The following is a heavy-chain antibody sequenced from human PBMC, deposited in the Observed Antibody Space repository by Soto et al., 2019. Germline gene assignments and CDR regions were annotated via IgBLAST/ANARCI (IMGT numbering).Heavy chain of an antibody. CDR1: GFTISTYW. Sequence: GGSLRLSCAASGFTISTYWMSWVRQAPGKGLEWVANIKQDGSEKYYVDSVKGRFTISRDNAKNSLYLQMNSLRAEDTAVYYCARSRIVATGGDYWGQGTLVTVSS. D-gene: IGHD5-12*01. V-gene: IGHV3-7*01. CDR3: ARSRIVATGGDY. CDR2: IKQDGSEK. J-gene: IGHJ4*02.